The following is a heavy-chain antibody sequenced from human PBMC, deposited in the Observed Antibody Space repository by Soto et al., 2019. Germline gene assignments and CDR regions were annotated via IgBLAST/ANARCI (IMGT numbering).Heavy chain of an antibody. CDR3: AKPSSRYSGSYYYYYGMDV. Sequence: GGSLRLSCAASGFTFSSYGMHWVRQAPGKGLEWVAVISYDGSNKYYADSVKGRFTISRDNSKNTLYLQMNSLRAEDTAVYYCAKPSSRYSGSYYYYYGMDVWGQGTTVTVSS. D-gene: IGHD1-26*01. CDR1: GFTFSSYG. J-gene: IGHJ6*02. V-gene: IGHV3-30*18. CDR2: ISYDGSNK.